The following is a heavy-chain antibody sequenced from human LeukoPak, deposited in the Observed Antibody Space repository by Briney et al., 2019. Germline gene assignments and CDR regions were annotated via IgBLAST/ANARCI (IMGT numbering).Heavy chain of an antibody. J-gene: IGHJ4*01. CDR1: GGSISSSNW. D-gene: IGHD5-18*01. V-gene: IGHV4-4*02. CDR3: ARRDTAMEPFDY. CDR2: IYHSGST. Sequence: SETLSLTCAVSGGSISSSNWWTWVRQPPGKGLEWIGEIYHSGSTNYNPSLKSRVTISVDKSKNQFSLKLSSVTAADTAVYYCARRDTAMEPFDYWGQGTLVTVSS.